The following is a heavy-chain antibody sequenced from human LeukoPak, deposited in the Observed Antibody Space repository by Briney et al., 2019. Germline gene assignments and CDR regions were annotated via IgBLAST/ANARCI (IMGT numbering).Heavy chain of an antibody. J-gene: IGHJ2*01. CDR1: GGSFSGYY. V-gene: IGHV4-34*01. Sequence: SETLSLTCAVYGGSFSGYYWSWIRQPPGKGLEWIGEINHSGSTNYNPSLTSRVTISVDTSKNQFSLKLSSVTAADTAVYYCARTRAAGGYFDLWGRGTLVTVSS. D-gene: IGHD6-13*01. CDR2: INHSGST. CDR3: ARTRAAGGYFDL.